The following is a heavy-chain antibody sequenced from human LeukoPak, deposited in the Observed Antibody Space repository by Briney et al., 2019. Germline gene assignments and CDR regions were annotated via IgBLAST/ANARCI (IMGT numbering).Heavy chain of an antibody. Sequence: SETLSLTCTVSGGSISSYYWSWIRQPPGKGLEWIGYIYYSGSTNYNPSLKSRVTISVDTSKNQFSLKLSSVTAADTAVYYCARSWGLQFAHDYWGQGTLVTVSS. D-gene: IGHD5-24*01. CDR3: ARSWGLQFAHDY. CDR2: IYYSGST. V-gene: IGHV4-59*12. CDR1: GGSISSYY. J-gene: IGHJ4*02.